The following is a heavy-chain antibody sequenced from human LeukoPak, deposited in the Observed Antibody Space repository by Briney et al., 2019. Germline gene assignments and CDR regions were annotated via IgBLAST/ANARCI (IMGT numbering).Heavy chain of an antibody. CDR2: ISSSSYYI. D-gene: IGHD5-12*01. Sequence: GRSLRLFCAVCGFIYHHCNMHGVPQARGKGRVGVSYISSSSYYIYYADSVKDRFTISRHNAKNSLYLQMNSLRAKDTRVYYCARGRYNGYDINHSDAFDIWGQGTMVTVSS. J-gene: IGHJ3*02. V-gene: IGHV3-21*01. CDR3: ARGRYNGYDINHSDAFDI. CDR1: GFIYHHCN.